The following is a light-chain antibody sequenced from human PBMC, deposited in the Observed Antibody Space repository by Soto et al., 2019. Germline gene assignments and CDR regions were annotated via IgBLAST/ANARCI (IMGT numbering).Light chain of an antibody. Sequence: QSALTQPASVSGSPGQSITISCTGTSSDVGGYDYVSWYQQRPGKAPKLMIYDVNIRPSGVSNRFSASKSGNTASLTISGLQAEDEADYYCSSYTSSSAVVFGGGTKVTVL. J-gene: IGLJ2*01. CDR3: SSYTSSSAVV. CDR2: DVN. V-gene: IGLV2-14*03. CDR1: SSDVGGYDY.